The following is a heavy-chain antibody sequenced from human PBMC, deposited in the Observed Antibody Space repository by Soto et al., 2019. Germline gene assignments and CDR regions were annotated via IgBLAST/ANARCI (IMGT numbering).Heavy chain of an antibody. Sequence: EVQLVESEGGLVQPGGSLRLSCAASGFTFSYYWMHWVRQAPGQGLVWVSRIHSDGSSTTYADSVKGRFPISRDNAKNTLDLQMNSLRAEDTAVYYCARGGRGAFDLWGQGTMVTVSS. J-gene: IGHJ3*01. CDR2: IHSDGSST. D-gene: IGHD2-15*01. CDR1: GFTFSYYW. V-gene: IGHV3-74*01. CDR3: ARGGRGAFDL.